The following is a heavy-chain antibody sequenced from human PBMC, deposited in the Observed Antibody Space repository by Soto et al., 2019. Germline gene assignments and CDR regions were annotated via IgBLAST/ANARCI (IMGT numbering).Heavy chain of an antibody. CDR2: ISGSGGST. J-gene: IGHJ4*02. CDR1: GFTFSSYA. Sequence: EVQLLESGGGLVQPGGSLRLSCAASGFTFSSYAMSWVRQAPGKGLEWVSAISGSGGSTYYADSVKGRFTISRDNSKNSLYLQMNSRRAEDTGVCYCAKDVGAGYSSSWYGGGFDYWGQGTLVTVSS. CDR3: AKDVGAGYSSSWYGGGFDY. V-gene: IGHV3-23*01. D-gene: IGHD6-13*01.